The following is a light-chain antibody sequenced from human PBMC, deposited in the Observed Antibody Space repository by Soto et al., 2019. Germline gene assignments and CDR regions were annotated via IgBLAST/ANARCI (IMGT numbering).Light chain of an antibody. CDR2: EDN. V-gene: IGLV6-57*01. Sequence: NFMLTQPHSVSESPGKTVTISCTRSSGSIASNYVQWYQQRPVSSPTTVIYEDNQRPSGVPDRFSGSIDSPSNSASLTISGLKTEDEADYYCQSYDSSNWVFGGGTKLTVL. CDR3: QSYDSSNWV. CDR1: SGSIASNY. J-gene: IGLJ3*02.